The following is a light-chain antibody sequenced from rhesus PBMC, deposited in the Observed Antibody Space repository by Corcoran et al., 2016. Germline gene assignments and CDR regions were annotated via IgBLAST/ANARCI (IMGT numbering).Light chain of an antibody. Sequence: SYDLAQSPSVSAASGQTARVTCGGDNIGIKRVHWFQQRPPQAPLLVIYADSKRPSGIPERFSGSNSGNAATLTISRVEAGDEADYYCQVWDSDSKNVVFGGGTRLTVL. CDR1: NIGIKR. CDR2: ADS. J-gene: IGLJ6*01. V-gene: IGLV3-25*02. CDR3: QVWDSDSKNVV.